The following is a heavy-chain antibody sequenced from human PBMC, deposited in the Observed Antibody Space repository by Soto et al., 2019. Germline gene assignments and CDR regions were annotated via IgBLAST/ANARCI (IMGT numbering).Heavy chain of an antibody. CDR3: AREGGGAERYVYYYGMDV. CDR2: ISSSSSTI. V-gene: IGHV3-48*02. CDR1: GFTFSSYS. D-gene: IGHD3-16*01. J-gene: IGHJ6*02. Sequence: PGGALRLSCAASGFTFSSYSMNWVRQAPGKGLEWVSYISSSSSTIYYADSVKGRFTISRDNAKNSLYLQMNSLRDEDTAVYYCAREGGGAERYVYYYGMDVWGQGTTVTVSS.